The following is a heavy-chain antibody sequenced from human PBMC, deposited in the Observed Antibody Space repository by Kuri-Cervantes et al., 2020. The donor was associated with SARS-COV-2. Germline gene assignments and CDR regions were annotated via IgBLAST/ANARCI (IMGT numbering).Heavy chain of an antibody. J-gene: IGHJ4*02. CDR1: GFTFSSYG. Sequence: GESLKISCAASGFTFSSYGMHWVRQAPGKGLEWVAVIWYDGSNKYCADSVKGRFTISRDNSENTLYLQMNSLSAEDTAVYYCARDVACTSTSCYGFDYWGQGTLVTVSS. CDR3: ARDVACTSTSCYGFDY. D-gene: IGHD2-2*01. V-gene: IGHV3-33*08. CDR2: IWYDGSNK.